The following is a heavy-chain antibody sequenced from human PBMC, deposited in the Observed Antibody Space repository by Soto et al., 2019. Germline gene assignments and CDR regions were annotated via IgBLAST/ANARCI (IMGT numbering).Heavy chain of an antibody. Sequence: QVQLQESGPGLVKPSQTLSLTCTVSGDSISSGGYYWSWIRQHPGKGLEWIGYIYYSGSTFYNPSLKSRVTIPVDTSKNQFSLKLSSVTAADTAVYYCAASCVGCGGFNYYGMDVWGQGTTVTVSS. V-gene: IGHV4-31*03. CDR3: AASCVGCGGFNYYGMDV. D-gene: IGHD2-21*01. CDR2: IYYSGST. CDR1: GDSISSGGYY. J-gene: IGHJ6*02.